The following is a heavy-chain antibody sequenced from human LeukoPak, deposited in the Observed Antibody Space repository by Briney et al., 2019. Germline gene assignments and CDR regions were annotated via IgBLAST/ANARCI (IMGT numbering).Heavy chain of an antibody. J-gene: IGHJ4*02. CDR3: APSVRSGGSYYFDY. Sequence: ASVKVSCKASGDSFTKYYMHWVRQAPGQGLEWMGIINPNDGSTNYTQKFQGRVTMTSDTSTSTVNMELSSLRSEDTAVYYCAPSVRSGGSYYFDYWGQGTLVTISS. D-gene: IGHD2-15*01. CDR1: GDSFTKYY. V-gene: IGHV1-46*01. CDR2: INPNDGST.